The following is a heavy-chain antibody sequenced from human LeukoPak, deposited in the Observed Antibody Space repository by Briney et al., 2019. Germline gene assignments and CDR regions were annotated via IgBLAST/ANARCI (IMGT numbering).Heavy chain of an antibody. Sequence: GGSLRLSCEASGFTFSTYNMNWVRQAPGKRLEWVSSITSSSYVFYADSVKGRFTISRDNAKNSLYLQMNSLRAEDTAVYYCARDRGYFDWYPGYWGRGTLVTVSS. J-gene: IGHJ4*02. CDR1: GFTFSTYN. CDR2: ITSSSYV. CDR3: ARDRGYFDWYPGY. V-gene: IGHV3-21*01. D-gene: IGHD3-9*01.